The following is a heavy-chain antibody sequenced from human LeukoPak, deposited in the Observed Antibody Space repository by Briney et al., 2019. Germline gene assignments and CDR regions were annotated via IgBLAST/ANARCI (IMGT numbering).Heavy chain of an antibody. CDR1: GFSFSNDT. CDR2: VSGSGSNT. D-gene: IGHD1-1*01. CDR3: AKVVGTGTTPTDY. J-gene: IGHJ4*02. V-gene: IGHV3-23*01. Sequence: GGSLRLSCAASGFSFSNDTMTWVCQGPGKGLECVSVVSGSGSNTDYADSARGRCTISRDNSKNTLSLQMNSLRGEDTALYYCAKVVGTGTTPTDYWGQGTLVTVSS.